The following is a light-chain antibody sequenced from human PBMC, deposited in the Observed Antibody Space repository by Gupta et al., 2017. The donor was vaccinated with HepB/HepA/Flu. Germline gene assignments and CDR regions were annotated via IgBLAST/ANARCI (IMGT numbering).Light chain of an antibody. J-gene: IGLJ3*02. V-gene: IGLV1-36*01. Sequence: QSVVTQPPSVSDAPRQRVTISCSGSWSTIGDNTVNWYQQLPGKAPKLLIYYDDLLPSGVSDRFSGSKSGTSASLTISGLQSEDEADYYCAAWDDSLNGLVFGGGTKLTVL. CDR2: YDD. CDR1: WSTIGDNT. CDR3: AAWDDSLNGLV.